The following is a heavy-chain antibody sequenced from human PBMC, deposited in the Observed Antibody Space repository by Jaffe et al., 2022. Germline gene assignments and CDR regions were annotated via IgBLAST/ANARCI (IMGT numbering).Heavy chain of an antibody. CDR1: GFTFSDYY. CDR3: AFPTRTPEY. J-gene: IGHJ4*02. V-gene: IGHV3-11*01. D-gene: IGHD2-15*01. CDR2: ISGTGSHT. Sequence: QVQLVESGGDLVKPGGSLRLSCAASGFTFSDYYMSWVRQAPGKGLEWISQISGTGSHTQYADSVKGRFTISRDNAKNSIYLHMNGLRDEDTAVYFCAFPTRTPEYWGQGTLVIVSS.